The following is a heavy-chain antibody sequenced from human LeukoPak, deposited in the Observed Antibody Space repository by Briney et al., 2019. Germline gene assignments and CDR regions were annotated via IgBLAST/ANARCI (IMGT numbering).Heavy chain of an antibody. V-gene: IGHV3-23*01. CDR3: AKARIAMVAVVYSDC. Sequence: GSLTPSSVSSGFTFISNAVCWSRQAPGKGLEWVSAISGSGGSTYYADSVKGRFTISRDNSKNTLYLQMISLRAEDTAVDYCAKARIAMVAVVYSDCWGQGTLVTVSS. J-gene: IGHJ4*02. CDR2: ISGSGGST. D-gene: IGHD3-10*01. CDR1: GFTFISNA.